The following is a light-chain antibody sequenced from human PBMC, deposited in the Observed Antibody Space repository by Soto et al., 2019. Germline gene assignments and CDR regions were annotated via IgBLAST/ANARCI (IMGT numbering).Light chain of an antibody. V-gene: IGKV3-11*01. J-gene: IGKJ5*01. Sequence: EIVLTQSPATLSLSPGERATLSCRASQSVSSYLAWYQQTPGQAPRLLISAASNRATGIPASFSGSASGADFTLTISSLPPEDFAVYYCQQYNNWITFGQGTRLEIK. CDR1: QSVSSY. CDR2: AAS. CDR3: QQYNNWIT.